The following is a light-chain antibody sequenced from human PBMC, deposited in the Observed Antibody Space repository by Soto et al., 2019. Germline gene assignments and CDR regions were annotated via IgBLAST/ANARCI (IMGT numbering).Light chain of an antibody. J-gene: IGKJ1*01. CDR1: QSVRSNN. V-gene: IGKV3-20*01. Sequence: EIVLTQSPGTLSLSPGERATLSCRASQSVRSNNLAWYQHKPDQAPRLLIYGASSRATGIPDRFSGSGSGTDFTLTISRLEPEDFAVYYCQEYGNSPTWTFGQGTEVEIK. CDR3: QEYGNSPTWT. CDR2: GAS.